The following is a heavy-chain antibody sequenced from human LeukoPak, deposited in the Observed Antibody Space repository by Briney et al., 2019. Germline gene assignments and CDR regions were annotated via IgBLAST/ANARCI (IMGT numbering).Heavy chain of an antibody. Sequence: GGSLRLSCAASGFTFTGYWMSWVRQAPGKGLEWVANIKPDGSERYYVDSVKGRFTISRDNAKNSLYLQMDSLRAEDTAVYYCARGRGVDYWGRGTLVTVSS. J-gene: IGHJ4*02. CDR1: GFTFTGYW. V-gene: IGHV3-7*01. D-gene: IGHD5-24*01. CDR3: ARGRGVDY. CDR2: IKPDGSER.